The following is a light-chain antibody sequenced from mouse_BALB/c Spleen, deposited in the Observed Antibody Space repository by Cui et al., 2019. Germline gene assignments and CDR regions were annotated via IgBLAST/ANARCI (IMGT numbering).Light chain of an antibody. V-gene: IGKV4-80*01. CDR1: SSVSY. CDR2: GTS. CDR3: QQWSSYPWT. Sequence: QLVLTQSPAIMSASLGEAITLTCSASSSVSYMHWYQQKSGTSPKLLIYGTSNLASGVPSRFSGSGSGTFYSLTISSVEAEDAADYYCQQWSSYPWTFGGGTKLEIK. J-gene: IGKJ1*01.